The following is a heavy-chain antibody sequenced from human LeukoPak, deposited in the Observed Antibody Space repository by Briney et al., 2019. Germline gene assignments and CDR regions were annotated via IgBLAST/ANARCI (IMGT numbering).Heavy chain of an antibody. CDR2: IYTSGST. V-gene: IGHV4-4*07. CDR1: GGAISSYY. CDR3: SREAGIAAPTWFDP. J-gene: IGHJ5*02. Sequence: SETLSLTCTVSGGAISSYYWSWIRQPAGQGLERIGRIYTSGSTNYNPSLKSRVTMSVDTSKNQFSLKLSSVTAADTAVYYWSREAGIAAPTWFDPWGQGTLVTVSS. D-gene: IGHD6-13*01.